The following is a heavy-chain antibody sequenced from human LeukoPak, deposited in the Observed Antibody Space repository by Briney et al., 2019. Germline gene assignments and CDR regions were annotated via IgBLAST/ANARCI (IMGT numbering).Heavy chain of an antibody. D-gene: IGHD3-22*01. V-gene: IGHV3-30*18. Sequence: GGSLRLSCAASGFTFSSYAMSWVRQAPGKGLEWVAVISYDGSNKYYADSVKGRFTISRDNSKNTLYLQMNSLRAEDTAVYYCAKDSAYYYDSSGYYYDYWGQGTLVTVSS. CDR3: AKDSAYYYDSSGYYYDY. CDR1: GFTFSSYA. CDR2: ISYDGSNK. J-gene: IGHJ4*02.